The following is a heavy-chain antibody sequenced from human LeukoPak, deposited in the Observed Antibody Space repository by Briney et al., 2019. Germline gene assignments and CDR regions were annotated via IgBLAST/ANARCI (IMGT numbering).Heavy chain of an antibody. J-gene: IGHJ4*02. CDR1: GGTFSSYA. V-gene: IGHV1-69*05. CDR3: ARDDSSGYLADY. D-gene: IGHD3-22*01. Sequence: GVSVKVSCKASGGTFSSYAISWVRQAPGQGLEWMGRIIPIFGTANYAQKFQGRVTITTDESTSTAYMELSSLRSEDTAVYYCARDDSSGYLADYWGQGTLVTVSS. CDR2: IIPIFGTA.